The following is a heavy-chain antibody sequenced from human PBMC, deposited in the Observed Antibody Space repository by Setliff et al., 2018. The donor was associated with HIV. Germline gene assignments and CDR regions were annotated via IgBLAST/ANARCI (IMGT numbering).Heavy chain of an antibody. Sequence: ASVKVSCKASGYTFTSYAMHWVRQAPGQGLAWMGITHPSGGSPNYAQKFQGRVTMTRDMSTSTAYMELRSLRSDDTAVYYCARSLQYYYDSSGYYFFDYWGQGTLVTVSS. CDR2: THPSGGSP. V-gene: IGHV1-46*01. D-gene: IGHD3-22*01. J-gene: IGHJ4*02. CDR1: GYTFTSYA. CDR3: ARSLQYYYDSSGYYFFDY.